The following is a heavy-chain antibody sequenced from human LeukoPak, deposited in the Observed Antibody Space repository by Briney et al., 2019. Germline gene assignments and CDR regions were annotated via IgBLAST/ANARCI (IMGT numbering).Heavy chain of an antibody. CDR2: ISTSGST. CDR3: ARGGSSRVMGWFDP. V-gene: IGHV4-4*07. D-gene: IGHD6-13*01. J-gene: IGHJ5*02. Sequence: SETLSLTCTVSGGSISSSYWSWIRQPAGMGLEWIGRISTSGSTNYNPSLESRVTVSLDTSKNHFSLKLSSVTAGDTAVYYCARGGSSRVMGWFDPWGQGTLVTVS. CDR1: GGSISSSY.